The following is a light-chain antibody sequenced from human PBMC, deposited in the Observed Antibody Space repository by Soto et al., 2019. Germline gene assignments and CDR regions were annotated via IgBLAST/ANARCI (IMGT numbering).Light chain of an antibody. CDR2: EVS. V-gene: IGLV2-14*01. Sequence: QSALTQPASVSGSPGQPITISCTGTSSDVGANNYVSWYQHHPGKAPKLLIYEVSNRPSGVASRFSGSKSGNTASLTISGVQAEDEAEYYCSSYINSITFVVVGGGTKLTVL. CDR1: SSDVGANNY. J-gene: IGLJ2*01. CDR3: SSYINSITFVV.